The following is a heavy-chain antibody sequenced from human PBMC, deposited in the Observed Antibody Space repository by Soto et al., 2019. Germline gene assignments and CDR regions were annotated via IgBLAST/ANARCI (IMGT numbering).Heavy chain of an antibody. D-gene: IGHD4-4*01. CDR3: AKLLRPGLQFFDF. CDR1: GFTFSDYA. V-gene: IGHV3-23*01. CDR2: ISSSGDHT. Sequence: GGSLRLSCAASGFTFSDYAMSWVRQAPGKGLEWVSAISSSGDHTFYADSVKGRFTISRDNSKNTLYLQVNSLRAEDTAVYYCAKLLRPGLQFFDFWGQGTLVTVSS. J-gene: IGHJ4*02.